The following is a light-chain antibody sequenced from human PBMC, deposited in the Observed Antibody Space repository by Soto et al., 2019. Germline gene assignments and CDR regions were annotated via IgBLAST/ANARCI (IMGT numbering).Light chain of an antibody. CDR1: QGIINY. J-gene: IGKJ3*01. CDR3: QQLSMYPPP. V-gene: IGKV1-9*01. Sequence: IPFTKSPSSLSASMGGRVTITCRASQGIINYLAWYQQKPGKAPKLLIYGASTLQGGVPSRFSGSGSGTDFTLTVSSLQPEDLTTYYCQQLSMYPPPFGPVTKVDIK. CDR2: GAS.